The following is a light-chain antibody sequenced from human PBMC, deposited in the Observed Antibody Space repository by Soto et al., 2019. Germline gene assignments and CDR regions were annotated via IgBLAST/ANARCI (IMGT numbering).Light chain of an antibody. V-gene: IGKV3-15*01. Sequence: EVVMTQSPATLSVSPGERATLSCRASQSVSNNLAWYQQKPGQAPRLLVYGSSSRATDIPARFSGSGSATDFTLTISSLQSEDFAVYYCLQYNNWPPITFGQGTRLEIK. J-gene: IGKJ5*01. CDR2: GSS. CDR3: LQYNNWPPIT. CDR1: QSVSNN.